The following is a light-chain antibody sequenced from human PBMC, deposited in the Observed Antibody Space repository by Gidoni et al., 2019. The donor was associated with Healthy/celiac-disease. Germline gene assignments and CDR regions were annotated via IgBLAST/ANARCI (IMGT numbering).Light chain of an antibody. CDR3: QQGYRTPQT. CDR1: QSISSY. Sequence: DIQMTQSPSSLSASVGDRVAITCRASQSISSYLNWYQQKPGKAPQLLIYAASSLQSGVPSRFSGSGSGTDFTLTISSLQPEDFATYYCQQGYRTPQTFGQGTKLEIK. CDR2: AAS. J-gene: IGKJ2*01. V-gene: IGKV1-39*01.